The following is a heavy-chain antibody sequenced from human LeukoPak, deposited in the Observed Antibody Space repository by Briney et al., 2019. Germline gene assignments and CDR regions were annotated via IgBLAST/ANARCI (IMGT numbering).Heavy chain of an antibody. J-gene: IGHJ4*02. CDR2: ISSSGSTI. D-gene: IGHD2/OR15-2a*01. V-gene: IGHV3-48*03. CDR3: AKNRGGILASYYFDY. CDR1: GFTFSSYE. Sequence: GGSLRLSCAASGFTFSSYEMNWVRQAPGKGLEWISSISSSGSTIYYTDSVKGRFTISRDNAKNSLYLQMNSLRAEDTAVYYCAKNRGGILASYYFDYWGQGTLVTVSS.